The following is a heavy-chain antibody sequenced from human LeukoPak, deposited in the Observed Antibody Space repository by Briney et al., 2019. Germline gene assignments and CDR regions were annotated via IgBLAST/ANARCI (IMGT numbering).Heavy chain of an antibody. D-gene: IGHD3-10*01. CDR3: AKSAGGYYYYYMDV. CDR2: IYYSGST. V-gene: IGHV4-59*01. CDR1: GGSISSYY. J-gene: IGHJ6*03. Sequence: SETLSLTCTVSGGSISSYYWSWVRQPPGKGLEWIGYIYYSGSTNYNPSLKSRVTISVDTSKNQFSLKLSSVTAADTAVYYCAKSAGGYYYYYMDVWGKGTAVTVSS.